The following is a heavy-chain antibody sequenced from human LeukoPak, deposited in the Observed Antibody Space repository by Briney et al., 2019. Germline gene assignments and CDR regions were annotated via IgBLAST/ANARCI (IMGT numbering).Heavy chain of an antibody. V-gene: IGHV1-18*04. CDR3: VRDEGSSSQPFDY. J-gene: IGHJ4*02. Sequence: GESLKISCKASGYSFTSYWIGWVRQAPGQGLEWMGWISAYNGNTNYVQRVQGRVTMITDTSTSTAYMELRSLRSDDTAVYYCVRDEGSSSQPFDYWGQGTLVTVSS. CDR2: ISAYNGNT. D-gene: IGHD6-6*01. CDR1: GYSFTSYW.